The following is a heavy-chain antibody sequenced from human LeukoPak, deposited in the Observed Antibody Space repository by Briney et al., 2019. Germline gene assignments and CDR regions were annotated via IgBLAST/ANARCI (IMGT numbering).Heavy chain of an antibody. J-gene: IGHJ4*02. D-gene: IGHD6-19*01. CDR3: ARDLYGIAVADRGEYYFDY. CDR1: GYTFTSYY. Sequence: ASVKVSCKASGYTFTSYYMHWLRQAPGQGLEWMGVINPSGGITSYAQKFQGRVTMTRDTSTSTVYMELSSLRSEDTAVYYCARDLYGIAVADRGEYYFDYWGQGTLVTVSS. CDR2: INPSGGIT. V-gene: IGHV1-46*01.